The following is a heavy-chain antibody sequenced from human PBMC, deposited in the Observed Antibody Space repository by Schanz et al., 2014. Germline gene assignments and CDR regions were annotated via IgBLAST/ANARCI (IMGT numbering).Heavy chain of an antibody. CDR3: ARAPTRMNMFQGVTYFFDY. J-gene: IGHJ4*02. CDR1: GYMFDTYG. CDR2: ISTYNGNT. D-gene: IGHD3-10*01. V-gene: IGHV1-18*04. Sequence: QVRLVQSGAEAREPGASVKVSCKATGYMFDTYGFAWVRQAPGQGPEWMGWISTYNGNTRYGQKFADTLTFPYDTDRATAHVALRRLRTDHTADYYCARAPTRMNMFQGVTYFFDYWGQGTLVTVSS.